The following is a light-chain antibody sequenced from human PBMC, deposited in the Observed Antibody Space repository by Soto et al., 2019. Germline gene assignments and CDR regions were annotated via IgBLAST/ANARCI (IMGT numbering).Light chain of an antibody. CDR2: EXS. V-gene: IGKV1-5*03. CDR1: QSISCW. J-gene: IGKJ1*01. Sequence: DIHMNQFPSTVSASVGARVTIIXRASQSISCWVAWYPQQPGXAPNXXXVEXSTLETGGPSRCSGSGFGTGFTLTISSLQPEEFAKYYCQQEESSTKTFGQGTKVDIK. CDR3: QQEESSTKT.